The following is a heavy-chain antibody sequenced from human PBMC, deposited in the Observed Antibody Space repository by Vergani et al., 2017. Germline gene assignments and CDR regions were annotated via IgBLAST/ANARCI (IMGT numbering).Heavy chain of an antibody. CDR1: GFIFKNHG. D-gene: IGHD3-22*01. CDR3: VKSTTGDQDDSTDYLDY. Sequence: QVQLVESGGGVVQPGTSLRLSCAASGFIFKNHGMQWVRQAPGKGLEWVALIWDDGSKKNYGDSMKGRFTISRDNAKNFLSLEMKSLRPEDAALYYCVKSTTGDQDDSTDYLDYWGQGTLVTVSS. CDR2: IWDDGSKK. J-gene: IGHJ4*02. V-gene: IGHV3-33*03.